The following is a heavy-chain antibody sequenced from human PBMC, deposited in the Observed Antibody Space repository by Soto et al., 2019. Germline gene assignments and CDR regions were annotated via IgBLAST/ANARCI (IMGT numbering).Heavy chain of an antibody. CDR3: ARADLWTQNYYYYYGMDV. CDR1: GFNFISYS. CDR2: FSTGGDGGTT. Sequence: AGGSLRLSCVASGFNFISYSMSWVRQAPGKGLEWVSGFSTGGDGGTTYYADSVKGRFTISRDNAKNSLYLQMNSLRAEDTAVYYCARADLWTQNYYYYYGMDVWGQGTTVTVSS. V-gene: IGHV3-23*01. J-gene: IGHJ6*02. D-gene: IGHD3-10*01.